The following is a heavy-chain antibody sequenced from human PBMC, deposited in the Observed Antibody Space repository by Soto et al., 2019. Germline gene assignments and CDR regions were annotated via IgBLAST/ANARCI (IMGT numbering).Heavy chain of an antibody. CDR3: ARNLPETPLGY. D-gene: IGHD2-15*01. V-gene: IGHV3-66*01. J-gene: IGHJ4*02. CDR2: IYSGGTT. Sequence: GGSLRLSXAASGVTVSNNWMTWVRQAPGKGLELVSLIYSGGTTHYADSVKGRFTIYRDGSKNMVYLQMNGLRVEDTAVYYCARNLPETPLGYWGQGTLVTVSS. CDR1: GVTVSNNW.